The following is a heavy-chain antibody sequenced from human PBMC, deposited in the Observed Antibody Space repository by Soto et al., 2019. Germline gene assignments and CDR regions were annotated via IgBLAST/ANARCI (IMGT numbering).Heavy chain of an antibody. CDR3: AKVDWSTFEY. J-gene: IGHJ4*02. V-gene: IGHV3-23*01. D-gene: IGHD3-9*01. CDR2: ISDSGTKT. CDR1: GFTFSTYA. Sequence: GGSLRLSCAASGFTFSTYAMSWVRQAPGKGLEWVSGISDSGTKTYYADSVRGRFTISRDNSKNTVYLQMNSLRAEDTAVYYCAKVDWSTFEYWGQGILVTVSS.